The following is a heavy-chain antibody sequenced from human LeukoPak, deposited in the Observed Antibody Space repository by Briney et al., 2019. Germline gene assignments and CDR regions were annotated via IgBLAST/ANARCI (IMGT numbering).Heavy chain of an antibody. CDR2: TSGSGGST. CDR1: GFTFSSYA. Sequence: GGSLRLSCAASGFTFSSYAMSWVRQAPGKGLEWVSATSGSGGSTYYADSVKGRFTISRDNSKNTLYLQMNSLRAEDTAVYYCAKYGYSSSWYTDYWGQGTLVTVSS. J-gene: IGHJ4*02. D-gene: IGHD6-13*01. V-gene: IGHV3-23*01. CDR3: AKYGYSSSWYTDY.